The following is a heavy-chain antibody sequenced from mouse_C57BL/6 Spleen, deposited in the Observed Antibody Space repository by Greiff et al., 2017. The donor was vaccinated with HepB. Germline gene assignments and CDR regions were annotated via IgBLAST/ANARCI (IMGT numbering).Heavy chain of an antibody. CDR1: GFSLTSYG. Sequence: QVQLKESGPGLVQPSQSLSITCTVSGFSLTSYGVHWVRQSPGKGLEWLGVIWSGGSTDYNAAFISRLSISKDNSKSQVFFKMNSLQADDTAIYYCARTNGYYDYYAMDYWGQGTSVTVSS. J-gene: IGHJ4*01. D-gene: IGHD2-3*01. CDR2: IWSGGST. CDR3: ARTNGYYDYYAMDY. V-gene: IGHV2-2*01.